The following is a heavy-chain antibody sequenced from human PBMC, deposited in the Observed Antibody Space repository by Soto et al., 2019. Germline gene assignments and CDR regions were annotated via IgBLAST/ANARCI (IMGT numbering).Heavy chain of an antibody. CDR1: GFTFSSYA. CDR2: LSGSGDST. CDR3: ARRGSGSYYDY. Sequence: EVQLLESGGGLVQPGGSLRLSCAASGFTFSSYAMRWARQAPGKGLEWVSALSGSGDSTYYADSVKGRFTISRDNSKNTVYLQMNSLRGEDTAVYYCARRGSGSYYDYWGQGTLVTVSS. D-gene: IGHD1-26*01. J-gene: IGHJ4*02. V-gene: IGHV3-23*01.